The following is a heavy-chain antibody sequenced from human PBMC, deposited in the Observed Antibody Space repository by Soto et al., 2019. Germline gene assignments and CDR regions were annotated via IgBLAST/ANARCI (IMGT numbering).Heavy chain of an antibody. V-gene: IGHV4-31*03. CDR2: IYYSGST. Sequence: SETLSLTCTVSGDSISSGGYYWSWIRQHPGKGLEWIGYIYYSGSTYYNPSLKSRVTISVDTSKNQFSLKLSSVTAADTAVYYCARVRRRVGMIDPWGQGTLVTVAS. CDR1: GDSISSGGYY. D-gene: IGHD3-10*01. J-gene: IGHJ5*02. CDR3: ARVRRRVGMIDP.